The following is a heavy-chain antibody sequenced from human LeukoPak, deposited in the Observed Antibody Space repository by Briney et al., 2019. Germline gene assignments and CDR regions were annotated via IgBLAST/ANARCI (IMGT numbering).Heavy chain of an antibody. CDR2: IYYSGST. CDR1: GFTFSSYA. V-gene: IGHV4-39*07. D-gene: IGHD3-22*01. Sequence: PGGSLRLSCAASGFTFSSYAMHWVRQAPGKGLEWIGSIYYSGSTYYNPSLKSRVTISVDTSKNQFSLKLSSVTAADTAVYYCARVGWYYDSSGYYYYWYFDLWGRGTLVTVSS. CDR3: ARVGWYYDSSGYYYYWYFDL. J-gene: IGHJ2*01.